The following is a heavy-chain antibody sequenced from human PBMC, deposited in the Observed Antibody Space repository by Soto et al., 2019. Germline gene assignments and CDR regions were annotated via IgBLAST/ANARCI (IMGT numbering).Heavy chain of an antibody. J-gene: IGHJ5*02. CDR3: ARQWSTYSSGWSPPGGFEP. D-gene: IGHD6-19*01. V-gene: IGHV5-51*01. CDR1: GYSFTSYW. Sequence: GESLKISCKGSGYSFTSYWIGWVRQMPGKGLEWMGIIYPGDSDTRYSPSFQGQVTISADKSISTAYLQWSSLKASDTAMYYCARQWSTYSSGWSPPGGFEPWGQGTLVTVSS. CDR2: IYPGDSDT.